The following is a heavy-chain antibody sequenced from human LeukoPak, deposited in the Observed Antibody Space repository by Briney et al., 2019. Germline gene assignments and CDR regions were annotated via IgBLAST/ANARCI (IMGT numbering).Heavy chain of an antibody. J-gene: IGHJ4*02. V-gene: IGHV3-9*01. D-gene: IGHD3-22*01. CDR2: ISWNSGSI. CDR1: GFTFEDYA. CDR3: ARGSTYYDSSGQVPFDY. Sequence: GRSLRLSCAASGFTFEDYAMHWVRQAPGKGLEWVSGISWNSGSIGYADSVKGRFTISRDNVKNSLYLQMNSLRAEDTAVYYCARGSTYYDSSGQVPFDYWGQGTLVTVSS.